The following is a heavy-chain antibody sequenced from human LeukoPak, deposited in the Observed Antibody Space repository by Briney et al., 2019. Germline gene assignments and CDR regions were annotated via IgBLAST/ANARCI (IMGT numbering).Heavy chain of an antibody. CDR1: GFTFSSNA. J-gene: IGHJ4*02. V-gene: IGHV3-33*08. Sequence: GGSLRLSCAASGFTFSSNAMSWVRQAPGKGLEWVAVIWYDGSNKYYADSVKGRFTISRDNSKNTLYLQMNSLRAEDTAVYYCARGFGELNYWGQGTLVTVSS. CDR3: ARGFGELNY. D-gene: IGHD3-10*01. CDR2: IWYDGSNK.